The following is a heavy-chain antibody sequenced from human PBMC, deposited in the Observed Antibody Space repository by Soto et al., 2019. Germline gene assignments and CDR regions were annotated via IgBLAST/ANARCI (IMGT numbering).Heavy chain of an antibody. CDR3: VRDLDGSGSYYTDY. J-gene: IGHJ4*02. Sequence: ASVKVSCKTSGYTFTACGISWVRQAPGQGLEWMGWISTYKGNTNYAQKFRGRVAMTTDTSTSTAYMELRSLRSDDTAVYYCVRDLDGSGSYYTDYWGQGTLVTVSS. V-gene: IGHV1-18*01. D-gene: IGHD3-10*01. CDR1: GYTFTACG. CDR2: ISTYKGNT.